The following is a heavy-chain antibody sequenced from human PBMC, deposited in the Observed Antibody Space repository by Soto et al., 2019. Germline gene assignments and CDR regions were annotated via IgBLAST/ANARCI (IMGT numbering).Heavy chain of an antibody. D-gene: IGHD3-10*01. CDR1: GYTFISYA. V-gene: IGHV1-3*05. J-gene: IGHJ4*02. CDR3: AGDFTSGSGDY. Sequence: QVQLVQSGAEEKKPGASVKVSCKASGYTFISYAMYWVRQAPGQRLEWMGWINAGNGNTKYSQKFQGRVTITRDTSASTAYMELRSLRSEDTAVYYCAGDFTSGSGDYWGQGTLVTVSS. CDR2: INAGNGNT.